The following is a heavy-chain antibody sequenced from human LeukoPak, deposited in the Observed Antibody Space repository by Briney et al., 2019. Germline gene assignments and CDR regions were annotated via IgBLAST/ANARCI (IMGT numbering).Heavy chain of an antibody. CDR3: ARGDSGYDYGFDN. CDR2: IIPIFGTT. Sequence: SVKVSCKASGGTFSSHAICWERQATGQGLEWVGGIIPIFGTTNYAQKFQGRVTITTDESTSTGYMELRSLRSDDTAVYYCARGDSGYDYGFDNWGQGTLVTVSS. CDR1: GGTFSSHA. D-gene: IGHD5-12*01. V-gene: IGHV1-69*05. J-gene: IGHJ4*02.